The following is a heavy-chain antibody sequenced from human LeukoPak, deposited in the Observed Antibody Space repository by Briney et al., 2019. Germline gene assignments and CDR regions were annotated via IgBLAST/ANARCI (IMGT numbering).Heavy chain of an antibody. Sequence: GGSLRLSCAASGFTLSSYEMNWVRQAPGKGLEWVSYISSSGSTIYYADSVKGRFTISRDNAKNSLYLQMNSLRAEDTAVYYCARDGSYSSSWYFDYWGQGTLVTVSS. CDR1: GFTLSSYE. V-gene: IGHV3-48*03. CDR2: ISSSGSTI. CDR3: ARDGSYSSSWYFDY. J-gene: IGHJ4*02. D-gene: IGHD6-13*01.